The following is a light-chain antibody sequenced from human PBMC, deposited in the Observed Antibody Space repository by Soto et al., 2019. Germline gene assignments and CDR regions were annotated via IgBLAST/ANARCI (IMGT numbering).Light chain of an antibody. V-gene: IGKV3-15*01. Sequence: EIVMTQSPATLSMSPGEGATLSCRASQSVSSNLAWYQHKPGQAPRLLIYGASTRATGIPARFTGSGSGTEFTLTISSLQSEDFAVYYCQQYNNWPPYTFGQGTKLEIK. CDR3: QQYNNWPPYT. CDR2: GAS. J-gene: IGKJ2*01. CDR1: QSVSSN.